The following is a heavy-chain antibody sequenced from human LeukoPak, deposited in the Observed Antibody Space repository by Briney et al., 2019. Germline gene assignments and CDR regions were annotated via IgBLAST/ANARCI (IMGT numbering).Heavy chain of an antibody. Sequence: ASVRVSCKASGYTFSNYDVTWVRRAPGQGLEYMGWMNSNSGNTGFAQKFRGRVTMTSDASTTSAFMELMRLTSEDTAVYYCTRAVRNQLLSEYWGQGTRITVSS. CDR1: GYTFSNYD. CDR2: MNSNSGNT. D-gene: IGHD2-2*01. CDR3: TRAVRNQLLSEY. J-gene: IGHJ4*02. V-gene: IGHV1-8*01.